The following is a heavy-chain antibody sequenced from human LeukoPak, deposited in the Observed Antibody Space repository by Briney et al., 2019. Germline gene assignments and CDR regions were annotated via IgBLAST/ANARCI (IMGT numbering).Heavy chain of an antibody. D-gene: IGHD4-17*01. CDR1: GGSISSYY. V-gene: IGHV4-59*12. J-gene: IGHJ4*02. Sequence: PSETLSLTCTVSGGSISSYYWSWIRQPPGKGLEWIGYIYYSGSTNYNPSLKSRVTISVDTSKNQFSLKLSSVTAADTAVYYCARDHDYGDLYFDYWGQGTLVTVSS. CDR2: IYYSGST. CDR3: ARDHDYGDLYFDY.